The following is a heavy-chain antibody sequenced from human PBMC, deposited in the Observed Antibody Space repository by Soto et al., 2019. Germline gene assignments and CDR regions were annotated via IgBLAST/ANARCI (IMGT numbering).Heavy chain of an antibody. CDR2: INPSGGST. CDR1: GYTFTSCY. J-gene: IGHJ5*02. Sequence: ASVNVSCKSSGYTFTSCYIHWVRQAPGQGLEWMGIINPSGGSTSYAQKFQGRVTMTRDTSTSTVYMELSSLRSEDTAVYYCARAVVVVAASWFDPWGQGTLVTVSS. D-gene: IGHD2-15*01. V-gene: IGHV1-46*01. CDR3: ARAVVVVAASWFDP.